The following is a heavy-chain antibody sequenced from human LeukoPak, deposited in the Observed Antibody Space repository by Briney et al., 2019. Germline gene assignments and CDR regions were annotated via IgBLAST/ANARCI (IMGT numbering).Heavy chain of an antibody. D-gene: IGHD2-15*01. CDR3: ARFLLRAASWFDP. CDR1: GDSISSHY. J-gene: IGHJ5*02. Sequence: SETLSLTCTVSGDSISSHYWSWIRQPPGKGLEWIGYIYDSGSTNYNPSLKSRVTISVDTSKNQFSLKLSSVTAADTAVYYCARFLLRAASWFDPWGQGTLVTVSS. CDR2: IYDSGST. V-gene: IGHV4-59*11.